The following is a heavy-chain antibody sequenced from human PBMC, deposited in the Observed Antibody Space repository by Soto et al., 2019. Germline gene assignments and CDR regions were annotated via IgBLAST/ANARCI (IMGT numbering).Heavy chain of an antibody. V-gene: IGHV2-70*01. Sequence: SGPTLVNPTQTLTLTCTFSGFSLSTSGMCVSWISQPPGKALEWLALIDWDDDKYYSTSLKTRLTISKDTSKNQVVFTMTNMDPVDTATYYCARIRPYCSSTSCYAGGYYYYMDVWGKGTTVTVSS. D-gene: IGHD2-2*01. CDR1: GFSLSTSGMC. CDR3: ARIRPYCSSTSCYAGGYYYYMDV. CDR2: IDWDDDK. J-gene: IGHJ6*03.